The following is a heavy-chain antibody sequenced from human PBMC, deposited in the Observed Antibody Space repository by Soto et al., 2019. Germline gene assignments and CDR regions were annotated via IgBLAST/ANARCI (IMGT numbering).Heavy chain of an antibody. D-gene: IGHD3-10*01. CDR2: IYYSGST. CDR3: ARITMVRGVMGSDY. CDR1: GGSISSGGYY. J-gene: IGHJ4*02. Sequence: QVQLQESGPGLVKPSQTLSLTCTVSGGSISSGGYYWSWIRQHPGKGLEWIGYIYYSGSTYYNPSLKSRVTISVDTSKNQFSLKLSSVTAAYTAVYYCARITMVRGVMGSDYWGQGTLVTVSS. V-gene: IGHV4-31*03.